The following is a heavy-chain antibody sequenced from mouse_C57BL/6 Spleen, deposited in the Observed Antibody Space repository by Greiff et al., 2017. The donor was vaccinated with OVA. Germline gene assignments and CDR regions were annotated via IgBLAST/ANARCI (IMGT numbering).Heavy chain of an antibody. V-gene: IGHV1-19*01. CDR2: INPYNGGT. CDR3: AREDYGNPLDY. Sequence: EVKLMESGPVLVKPGASVKMSCKASGYTFTDYYMNWVKQSHGKSLEWIGVINPYNGGTSYNQKFKGKATLTVDKSSSTAYMELNSLTSEDSAVYYCAREDYGNPLDYWGQGTTLTVSS. D-gene: IGHD2-1*01. CDR1: GYTFTDYY. J-gene: IGHJ2*01.